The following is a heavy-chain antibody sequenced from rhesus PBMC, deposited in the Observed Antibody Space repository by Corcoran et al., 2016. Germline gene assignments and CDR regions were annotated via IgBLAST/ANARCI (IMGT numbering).Heavy chain of an antibody. CDR1: GYSFTSYW. CDR2: IDPSDSDT. V-gene: IGHV5-20*01. J-gene: IGHJ2*01. CDR3: ATTLTVTTSWYFDL. Sequence: EVQLVQSGAEVKRPGESLKISCKTSGYSFTSYWISWVRQMPWKGLEWMGAIDPSDSDTRYNPSFQGQVTISADKSISTAYLQWSRLKASDTATYYCATTLTVTTSWYFDLWGPGTPITISS. D-gene: IGHD4-23*01.